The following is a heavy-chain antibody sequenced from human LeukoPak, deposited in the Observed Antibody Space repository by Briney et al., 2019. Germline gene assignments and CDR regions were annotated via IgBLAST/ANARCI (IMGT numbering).Heavy chain of an antibody. V-gene: IGHV4-34*01. J-gene: IGHJ4*02. D-gene: IGHD3-10*01. Sequence: SETLSLTGAVYGGSFSGYYWSWLRQPPGKGLEWIGEINHSGSTNYNPSLKSRVTISVDTSKNQFSLKLSSVTAADTAVYYCAHTLWFGELGFDYWGQGTLVTVSS. CDR2: INHSGST. CDR1: GGSFSGYY. CDR3: AHTLWFGELGFDY.